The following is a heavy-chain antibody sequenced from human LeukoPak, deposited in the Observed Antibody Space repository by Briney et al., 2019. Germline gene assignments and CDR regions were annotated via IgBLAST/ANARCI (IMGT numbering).Heavy chain of an antibody. D-gene: IGHD3-22*01. V-gene: IGHV4-30-2*01. CDR2: IYHSGST. CDR1: GGSISSGGYS. Sequence: SETLSLTCAVSGGSISSGGYSWRWIRQPPGKGLEWIGYIYHSGSTYYNPSLKSRVTISVDRSKNQFSLKLSSVTAADTAVYYCARTDSSGPVDWGQGTLVTVSS. CDR3: ARTDSSGPVD. J-gene: IGHJ4*02.